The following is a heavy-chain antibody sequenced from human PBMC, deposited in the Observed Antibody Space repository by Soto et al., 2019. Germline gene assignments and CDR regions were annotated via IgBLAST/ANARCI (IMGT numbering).Heavy chain of an antibody. J-gene: IGHJ3*02. CDR3: AGETSDYAILTGPTTFDI. V-gene: IGHV4-34*02. CDR1: GGSFSGYY. Sequence: QVQLQQWGAGLLKPSETLSLTCAVSGGSFSGYYWNWIRQPPGKGREWIGEVDHTGGTTYNPSLETRITMSVDTCKRQISLRLTSVTGADAAVYYCAGETSDYAILTGPTTFDIWGQGTMVTVSS. D-gene: IGHD3-9*01. CDR2: VDHTGGT.